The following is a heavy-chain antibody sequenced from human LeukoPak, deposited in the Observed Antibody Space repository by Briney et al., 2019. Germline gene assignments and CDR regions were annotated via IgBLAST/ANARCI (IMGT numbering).Heavy chain of an antibody. D-gene: IGHD3-10*01. V-gene: IGHV3-30*18. CDR3: AKDSSTTWFGGDSK. Sequence: GGSLRLSCAASGFTFSNYGLHWVRQAPGKGLEWVALISTDGSNKNYADSAKGRFTISRDNSKNTLYLQMNSLRAEDTAVYYCAKDSSTTWFGGDSKWGQGTLVTVSS. CDR1: GFTFSNYG. CDR2: ISTDGSNK. J-gene: IGHJ4*02.